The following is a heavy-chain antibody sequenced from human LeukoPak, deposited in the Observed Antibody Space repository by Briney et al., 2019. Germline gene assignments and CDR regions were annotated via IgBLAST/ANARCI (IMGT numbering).Heavy chain of an antibody. D-gene: IGHD1-7*01. CDR2: ISYDGSNK. CDR3: ARVRNWNYVRYYYYGMDV. CDR1: GFTFSSYA. J-gene: IGHJ6*02. V-gene: IGHV3-30-3*01. Sequence: PGGSLRLSCAASGFTFSSYAMHWVRQAPGKGLEWVAVISYDGSNKYYADSVKGRLTISRDNSKNTLYLQMHSLRAEDTAVYYCARVRNWNYVRYYYYGMDVWAQGTTVTVSS.